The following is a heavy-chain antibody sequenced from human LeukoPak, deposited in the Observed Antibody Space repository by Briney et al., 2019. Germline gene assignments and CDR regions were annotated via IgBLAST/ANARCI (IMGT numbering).Heavy chain of an antibody. V-gene: IGHV4-59*01. CDR3: ARSGMVVAANFDY. D-gene: IGHD2-15*01. CDR2: IYYSGST. CDR1: GGSISSYY. Sequence: SETLSLTCTVSGGSISSYYWSWIRQPPGKGLEWIGYIYYSGSTNYNPSLKSRVTISVDTSKNQFSLKLSSVTAADTAVYYCARSGMVVAANFDYWGQGTLVTVSS. J-gene: IGHJ4*02.